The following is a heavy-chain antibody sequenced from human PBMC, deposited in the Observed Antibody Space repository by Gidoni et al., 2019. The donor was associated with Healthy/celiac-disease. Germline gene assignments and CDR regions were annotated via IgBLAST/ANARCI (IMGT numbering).Heavy chain of an antibody. CDR1: GFTFSNAW. D-gene: IGHD6-13*01. CDR3: TTGPAAAASYYFDY. V-gene: IGHV3-15*01. J-gene: IGHJ4*02. Sequence: EVQLVESGGGLVKPGGSLSLSCAASGFTFSNAWMSWGRPAQGKGLEWFGRIKSKTDGGTTYYAAPVKGRFTISRDDSKNTLYLQMNSLKTEDTAVYYCTTGPAAAASYYFDYWGQGTLVTVSS. CDR2: IKSKTDGGTT.